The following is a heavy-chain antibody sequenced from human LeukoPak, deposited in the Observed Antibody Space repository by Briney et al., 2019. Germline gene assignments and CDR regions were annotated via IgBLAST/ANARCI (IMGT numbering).Heavy chain of an antibody. J-gene: IGHJ4*02. CDR2: IRYDGSNK. V-gene: IGHV3-30*02. CDR3: ANYGYDY. CDR1: GFIFSNYG. D-gene: IGHD5-18*01. Sequence: PGGSLRLSCAASGFIFSNYGMHWVRQAPGKGLEWLTFIRYDGSNKYYADSVKGRFTISRDNSKNTLYLQMNSLRAEDTAVYYCANYGYDYWGQGTLVTVSS.